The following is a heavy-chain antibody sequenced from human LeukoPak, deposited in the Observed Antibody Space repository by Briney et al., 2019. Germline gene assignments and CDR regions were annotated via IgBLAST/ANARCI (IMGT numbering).Heavy chain of an antibody. CDR3: AREKASTTGTTDYDY. V-gene: IGHV3-64*01. J-gene: IGHJ4*02. CDR2: ISNNGETT. CDR1: RFTFSYYA. Sequence: PGGSLRLSCAASRFTFSYYAMHWVRQAPGKGLEYVSSISNNGETTHYGTSVKGRFTISRDNAKNSLFLQMNSLGAGDTAVYYCAREKASTTGTTDYDYWGQGTLVTVSS. D-gene: IGHD1-1*01.